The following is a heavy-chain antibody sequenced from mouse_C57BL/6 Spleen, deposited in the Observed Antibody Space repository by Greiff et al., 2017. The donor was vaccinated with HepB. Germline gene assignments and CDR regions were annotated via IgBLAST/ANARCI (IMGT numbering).Heavy chain of an antibody. Sequence: EVKLQESGPELVKPGASVKMSCKASGYTFTDYNMHWVKQSHGKSLEWIGYINPNNGGTSYNQKFKGKATLTVNKSSSTAYMELRSLTSEDSAVYYCARDGGSSLYYAMDYWGQGTSVTVSS. V-gene: IGHV1-22*01. CDR1: GYTFTDYN. CDR3: ARDGGSSLYYAMDY. D-gene: IGHD1-1*01. J-gene: IGHJ4*01. CDR2: INPNNGGT.